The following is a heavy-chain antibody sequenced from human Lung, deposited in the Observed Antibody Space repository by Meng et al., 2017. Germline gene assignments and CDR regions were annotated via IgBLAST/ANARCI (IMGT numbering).Heavy chain of an antibody. CDR1: GGSFSDYY. J-gene: IGHJ4*02. CDR2: INHSGST. CDR3: ARGPTTMAHDFDY. V-gene: IGHV4-34*01. D-gene: IGHD4-11*01. Sequence: QVQLQQWGDGLLKRPETLSLTCVVSGGSFSDYYWSWIRQPPGKGLEWIGEINHSGSTNYNPSLESRATISVATSQNNLSLKLSSVTAADSAVYYCARGPTTMAHDFDYWGQGTLVTVSS.